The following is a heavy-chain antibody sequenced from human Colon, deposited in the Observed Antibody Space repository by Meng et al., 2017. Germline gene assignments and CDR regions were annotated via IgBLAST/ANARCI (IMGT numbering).Heavy chain of an antibody. J-gene: IGHJ4*02. CDR1: SGSISSSNW. CDR3: VRQGMTSYSWGY. Sequence: QVQLQESGPGLVKPSGTLSLPCAVSSGSISSSNWWSWVRQPPGKGLEWIGEISQSGTTYYNPSLKSRVTITGDWSKNQFSLNLNSVTAADTALYYCVRQGMTSYSWGYWGQGTLVTVSS. D-gene: IGHD3-9*01. V-gene: IGHV4-4*02. CDR2: ISQSGTT.